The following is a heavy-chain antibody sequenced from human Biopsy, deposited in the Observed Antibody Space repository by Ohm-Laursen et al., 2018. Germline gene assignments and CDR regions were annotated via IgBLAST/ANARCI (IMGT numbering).Heavy chain of an antibody. CDR1: GGSLSSYS. CDR2: IYTSGIT. J-gene: IGHJ5*02. Sequence: TLSLTCPVSGGSLSSYSWSWIRQPAGKGLERIGQIYTSGITNYNPSLKSRVTMSVDTSKNKFSLRVSSVTAADTAVYYCARDRDRRGWFDPWGQGTLVTVSS. V-gene: IGHV4-4*07. D-gene: IGHD1-14*01. CDR3: ARDRDRRGWFDP.